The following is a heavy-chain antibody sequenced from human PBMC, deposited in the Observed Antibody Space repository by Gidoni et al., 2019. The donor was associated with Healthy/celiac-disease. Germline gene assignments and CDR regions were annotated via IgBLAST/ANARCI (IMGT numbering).Heavy chain of an antibody. CDR1: GGPISSSSYY. Sequence: LQLQQSCPGLVKPSETLSPTCTVSGGPISSSSYYWGWIRRPPGKGLEWIGSIYYSGSTYYNPSLKSRVTISVDTSKNQFSLKLSSVTAADTAVYYCARREQLVPPDYWGQGTLVTVSS. J-gene: IGHJ4*02. CDR2: IYYSGST. D-gene: IGHD6-6*01. V-gene: IGHV4-39*01. CDR3: ARREQLVPPDY.